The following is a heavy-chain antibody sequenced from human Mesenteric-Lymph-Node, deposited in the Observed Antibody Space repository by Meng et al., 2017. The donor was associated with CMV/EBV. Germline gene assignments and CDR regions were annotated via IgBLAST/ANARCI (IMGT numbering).Heavy chain of an antibody. Sequence: KASGGSFSSYAISWVRQAPGQGLEWMGRIIPILGIANYAQKFQGRVTITADKSTSTAYMELSSLRSEDTAVYYCAGYTVTTGAFDYWGQGTLVTVSS. CDR1: GGSFSSYA. D-gene: IGHD4-17*01. CDR2: IIPILGIA. V-gene: IGHV1-69*04. J-gene: IGHJ4*02. CDR3: AGYTVTTGAFDY.